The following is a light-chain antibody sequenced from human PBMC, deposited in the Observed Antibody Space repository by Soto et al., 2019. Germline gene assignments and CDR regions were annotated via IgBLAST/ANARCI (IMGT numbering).Light chain of an antibody. Sequence: EIVLTQSPGTLAVTPGERATLSCRASQSISTNLAWSHQKPGQAPRLLLYGASTRATGIPARFSGSGSGTEFTLTISSLQSEDFAAYYCQQYNNWPPITFGQGTRLEIK. V-gene: IGKV3-15*01. CDR1: QSISTN. CDR2: GAS. J-gene: IGKJ5*01. CDR3: QQYNNWPPIT.